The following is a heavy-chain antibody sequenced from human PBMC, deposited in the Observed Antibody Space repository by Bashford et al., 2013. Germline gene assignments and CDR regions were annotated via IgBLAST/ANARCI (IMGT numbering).Heavy chain of an antibody. Sequence: ASVKVSCKASGYTFTGYYMQWVRQAPGQGLEWMGWINPNSGGTNYAQKFQGRVTMTRDTSITTAYMELSRLTSDDTAVYYCMGDNSEYNWFDPWGQGTLVTVSS. V-gene: IGHV1-2*02. J-gene: IGHJ5*02. CDR1: GYTFTGYY. D-gene: IGHD2/OR15-2a*01. CDR2: INPNSGGT. CDR3: MGDNSEYNWFDP.